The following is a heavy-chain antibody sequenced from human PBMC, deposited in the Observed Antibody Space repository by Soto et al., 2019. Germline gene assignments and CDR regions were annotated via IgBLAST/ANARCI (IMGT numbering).Heavy chain of an antibody. J-gene: IGHJ6*02. CDR1: GGSISSGGYY. D-gene: IGHD7-27*01. CDR3: ARGGNWGYYYYGMDV. CDR2: IYYSGST. V-gene: IGHV4-31*03. Sequence: QVQLQESGPGLVKPSQTLSLTCTVSGGSISSGGYYWSWIRQHPGKGLEWIGYIYYSGSTYYNPSLKSRVTIXXDXSXXQFSLKLSSVTAADTAVYYCARGGNWGYYYYGMDVWGQGTTVTVSS.